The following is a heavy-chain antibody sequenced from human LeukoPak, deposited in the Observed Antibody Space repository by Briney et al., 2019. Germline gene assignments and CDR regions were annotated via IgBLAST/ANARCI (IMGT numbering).Heavy chain of an antibody. D-gene: IGHD3-22*01. V-gene: IGHV4-31*03. J-gene: IGHJ4*02. CDR2: IYHSGST. CDR1: GGFFSIGRYY. CDR3: ARLSSSGDAAWLDY. Sequence: PSETLSLTCNVSGGFFSIGRYYWGWIRQHPGKGLECIGYIYHSGSTYYNPSLKSRFTISPDTSKNQFSLKLSSVTAADTAVYYCARLSSSGDAAWLDYWGQGTLVTVSS.